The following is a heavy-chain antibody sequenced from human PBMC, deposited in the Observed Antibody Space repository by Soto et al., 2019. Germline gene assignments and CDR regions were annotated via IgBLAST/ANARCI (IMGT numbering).Heavy chain of an antibody. CDR2: IYHSGST. Sequence: SETLSLTCTVSGYSISSGYYWGWIRQPPGKWLEWIGSIYHSGSTYYNPSLKSRVTISVDTSKNPFSLKLSSVTAADTAVYYCASYNYDFWSGYDYWGQGTLVTVSS. D-gene: IGHD3-3*01. CDR3: ASYNYDFWSGYDY. CDR1: GYSISSGYY. J-gene: IGHJ4*02. V-gene: IGHV4-38-2*02.